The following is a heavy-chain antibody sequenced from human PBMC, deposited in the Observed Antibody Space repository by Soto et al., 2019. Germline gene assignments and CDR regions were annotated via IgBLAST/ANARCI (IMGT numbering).Heavy chain of an antibody. V-gene: IGHV4-34*01. Sequence: ASETLSLTCAVYGGSFSGYYWSWIRQPPGKGLEWIGEINHSGSTNYNPSLKSRVTISVDTSKNQFSLKLSSVTAADTAVYYCARGRRNFWSGRYYYYYYMDVWGKGTTVTVSS. CDR3: ARGRRNFWSGRYYYYYYMDV. CDR2: INHSGST. D-gene: IGHD3-3*01. J-gene: IGHJ6*03. CDR1: GGSFSGYY.